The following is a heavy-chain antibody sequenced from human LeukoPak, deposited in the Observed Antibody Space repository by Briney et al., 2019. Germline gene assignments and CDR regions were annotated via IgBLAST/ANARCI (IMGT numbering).Heavy chain of an antibody. D-gene: IGHD3-9*01. CDR1: GGSFTSNA. J-gene: IGHJ4*02. CDR2: IIPILGIA. Sequence: SVKVSCKASGGSFTSNAVSWVRQAPGQGLEWMGRIIPILGIADYAQEFQGRVTVTADNSTSTAYMELSSLRSEDTAVYYCAREGVLRYFDWLFVFDYWGQGTLVTVSS. CDR3: AREGVLRYFDWLFVFDY. V-gene: IGHV1-69*04.